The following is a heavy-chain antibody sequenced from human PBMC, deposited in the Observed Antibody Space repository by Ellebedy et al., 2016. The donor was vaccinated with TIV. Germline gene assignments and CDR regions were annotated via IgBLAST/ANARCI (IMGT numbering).Heavy chain of an antibody. CDR1: GYTFTSSA. J-gene: IGHJ4*02. Sequence: ASVKVSXKTSGYTFTSSAITWVRQAPGQGLEWMGWITTYNGNTNYAQRFQGRVTMTTDTSTSTAYMELRSLRSEDTAVYYCARCISGWYRFDYWGQGTLVTVSS. D-gene: IGHD6-19*01. V-gene: IGHV1-18*01. CDR3: ARCISGWYRFDY. CDR2: ITTYNGNT.